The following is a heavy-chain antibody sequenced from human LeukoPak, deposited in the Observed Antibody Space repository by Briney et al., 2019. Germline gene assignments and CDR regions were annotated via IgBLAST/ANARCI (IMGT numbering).Heavy chain of an antibody. J-gene: IGHJ5*02. D-gene: IGHD2-2*01. V-gene: IGHV3-13*01. CDR1: GFPFRTFD. CDR2: IGSAGDT. Sequence: GGSLRLSCAASGFPFRTFDFHWVRRATGKGLEWVSSIGSAGDTYYPGSVKGRFTISRENAKNSLYLQMDSLRAADTALYFCARGSSLGFDPWGQRTLVTVS. CDR3: ARGSSLGFDP.